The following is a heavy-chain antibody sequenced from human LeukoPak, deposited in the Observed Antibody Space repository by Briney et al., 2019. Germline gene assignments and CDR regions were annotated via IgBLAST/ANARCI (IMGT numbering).Heavy chain of an antibody. CDR3: ATDFDWAFNI. J-gene: IGHJ3*02. V-gene: IGHV3-48*02. CDR1: GFRTIDYV. D-gene: IGHD3-9*01. Sequence: GGPLRLSCAASGFRTIDYVMNWVRQAPGKGLEWVSYIDTCSSRIHYADSVKGRFTISRDDAKNSLYLQMNSLRDEDTAVYYCATDFDWAFNIWGQGTMVTVSS. CDR2: IDTCSSRI.